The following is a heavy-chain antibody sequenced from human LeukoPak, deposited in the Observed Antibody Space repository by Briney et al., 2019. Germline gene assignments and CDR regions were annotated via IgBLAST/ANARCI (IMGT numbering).Heavy chain of an antibody. CDR1: GGSISSYY. Sequence: SETLSLTCTVSGGSISSYYWSWIRQPPGKGLEWIGYIYYSGSTNYNPSLKSRVTISVDTSKNQFSLKLSSVTAADTAVYYCARGRLGLRGVSSSGFDHWGQGTLVTVSS. J-gene: IGHJ5*02. V-gene: IGHV4-59*08. D-gene: IGHD6-6*01. CDR3: ARGRLGLRGVSSSGFDH. CDR2: IYYSGST.